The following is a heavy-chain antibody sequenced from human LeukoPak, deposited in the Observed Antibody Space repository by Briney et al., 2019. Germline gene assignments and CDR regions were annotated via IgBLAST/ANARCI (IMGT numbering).Heavy chain of an antibody. CDR3: ARGIWFGELSNYYYGMDV. CDR2: IYYSGST. Sequence: SETLSLTCTVSGGSISSGGYYWGWIRQHPGKGLEWIGYIYYSGSTYYNPSLKSRVTISVDTSKNQFSLKLSSVTAADTAVYYCARGIWFGELSNYYYGMDVWGQGTTVTVSS. V-gene: IGHV4-31*03. J-gene: IGHJ6*02. CDR1: GGSISSGGYY. D-gene: IGHD3-10*01.